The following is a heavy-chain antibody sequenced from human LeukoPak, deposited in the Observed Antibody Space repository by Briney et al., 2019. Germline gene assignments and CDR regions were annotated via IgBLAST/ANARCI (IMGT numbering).Heavy chain of an antibody. Sequence: ASVKVSCKASGYTFTGYYMHWARQAPGQGLEWMGWINPNSGGTNYAQKFQGRVTMTRDTSISTAYMELSRLRSDDTAVYYCARDLSMLASWFDPWGQGTLVTVSS. D-gene: IGHD2-21*01. CDR3: ARDLSMLASWFDP. V-gene: IGHV1-2*02. CDR2: INPNSGGT. J-gene: IGHJ5*02. CDR1: GYTFTGYY.